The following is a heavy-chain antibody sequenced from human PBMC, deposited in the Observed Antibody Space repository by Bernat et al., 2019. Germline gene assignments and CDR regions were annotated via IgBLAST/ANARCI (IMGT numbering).Heavy chain of an antibody. J-gene: IGHJ6*03. Sequence: EVQLVESGGGLVKPGGSLRLSCAASGFTFSNAWMSWVRQAPGKGLEWVGRIKSKTDGGTTDYAAPVKGRFTISRDDSKNTLYLQMNSLKTEDTAVYYCTTDLYSARYYYGSGWYYMDVWGKGTTVTVSS. CDR3: TTDLYSARYYYGSGWYYMDV. CDR2: IKSKTDGGTT. V-gene: IGHV3-15*01. CDR1: GFTFSNAW. D-gene: IGHD3-10*01.